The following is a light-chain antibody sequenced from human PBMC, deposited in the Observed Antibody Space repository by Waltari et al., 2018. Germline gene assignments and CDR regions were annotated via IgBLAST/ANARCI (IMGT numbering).Light chain of an antibody. CDR2: AAS. CDR3: QQSYGTPLFT. V-gene: IGKV1-39*01. CDR1: QNIDNY. J-gene: IGKJ3*01. Sequence: DIQMTQSPSSLSASIGDRVTITCRASQNIDNYLNWYQHQPGKAPNLLIYAASALKRCVPSRFSGSGSVTDFTLTISSLQPEDFATYYCQQSYGTPLFTFGPGTRVEVK.